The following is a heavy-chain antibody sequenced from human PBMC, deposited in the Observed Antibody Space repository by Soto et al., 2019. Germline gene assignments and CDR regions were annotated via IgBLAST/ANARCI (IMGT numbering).Heavy chain of an antibody. CDR2: ISSSGNTV. CDR3: ARDSRVYYGSGGSVDG. Sequence: PGGSLRLSCAASGFTFSDYYMSWIRQAPGKGLEWISYISSSGNTVYYADSVEGRFTISRDNAQNSLYLQMNNLRAEDTAVYYCARDSRVYYGSGGSVDGWGQGTLVTVSS. V-gene: IGHV3-11*01. J-gene: IGHJ4*02. CDR1: GFTFSDYY. D-gene: IGHD3-10*01.